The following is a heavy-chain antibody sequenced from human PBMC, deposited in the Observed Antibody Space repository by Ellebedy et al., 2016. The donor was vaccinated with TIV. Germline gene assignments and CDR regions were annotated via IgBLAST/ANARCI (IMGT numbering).Heavy chain of an antibody. CDR3: ARTIAATPASYYYGMDV. J-gene: IGHJ6*02. D-gene: IGHD2-15*01. CDR2: IDPTDSYT. Sequence: KVSCKGSGYSFASYWISWVRQMPGKGMEWLGRIDPTDSYTYYSPSFQGHVTISADKSISTAYLQWSSLKASDTAIYYCARTIAATPASYYYGMDVWGQGTTVTVSS. CDR1: GYSFASYW. V-gene: IGHV5-10-1*01.